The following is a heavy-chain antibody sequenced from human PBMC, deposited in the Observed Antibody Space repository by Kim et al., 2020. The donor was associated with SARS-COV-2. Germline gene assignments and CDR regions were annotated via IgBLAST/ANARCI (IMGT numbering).Heavy chain of an antibody. Sequence: SETPSLTCSVSGGSVSSRTYFWAWIRQPPGKGLEWIGSFLYTASTYYNPSLKSRVSMSADTAKNQFSLRLTSVTAADTAVYYCARHPPWAADKGGFDPWG. J-gene: IGHJ5*02. D-gene: IGHD6-13*01. CDR3: ARHPPWAADKGGFDP. V-gene: IGHV4-39*01. CDR2: FLYTAST. CDR1: GGSVSSRTYF.